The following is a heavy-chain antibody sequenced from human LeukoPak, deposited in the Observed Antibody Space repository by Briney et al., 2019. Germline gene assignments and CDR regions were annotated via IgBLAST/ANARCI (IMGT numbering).Heavy chain of an antibody. CDR3: ARVGGYYPSHWYFDL. CDR2: INPNSGGT. D-gene: IGHD3-22*01. V-gene: IGHV1-2*02. Sequence: ASVKVSCKASGYTFTGYYMHWVRQAPGQGLEWMGWINPNSGGTNYAQKLRGRVTMTTDTSTSTAYMELRSLRSDDTAVYYCARVGGYYPSHWYFDLWGRGTLVTVSS. CDR1: GYTFTGYY. J-gene: IGHJ2*01.